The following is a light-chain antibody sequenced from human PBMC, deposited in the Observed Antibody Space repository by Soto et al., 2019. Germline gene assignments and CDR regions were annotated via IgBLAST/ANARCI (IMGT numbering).Light chain of an antibody. J-gene: IGKJ4*01. CDR3: QQYNKWPLT. CDR1: QSVSRN. Sequence: EIVMTQSPATLSVSPGESAILSCRASQSVSRNLAWYQQKPGQAPSLLIYGASTRDAGISARFSGSGSGTRFTLTMSSLQSEDFAVYYCQQYNKWPLTFGGGTKVEIK. V-gene: IGKV3-15*01. CDR2: GAS.